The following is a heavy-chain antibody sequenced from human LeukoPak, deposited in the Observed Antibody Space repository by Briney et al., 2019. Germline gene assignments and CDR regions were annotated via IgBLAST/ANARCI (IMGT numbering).Heavy chain of an antibody. V-gene: IGHV5-10-1*01. CDR2: IDPSDSST. CDR1: GYSFSNYW. D-gene: IGHD1-1*01. Sequence: GESLKISCQCPGYSFSNYWISWVRQMPGKGLEWMGRIDPSDSSTNYSPSFQGHVTISADKSISTAYLQWSSLQASDTAMYYCARLRTPGTGAFDIWGQGTMVTVSS. CDR3: ARLRTPGTGAFDI. J-gene: IGHJ3*02.